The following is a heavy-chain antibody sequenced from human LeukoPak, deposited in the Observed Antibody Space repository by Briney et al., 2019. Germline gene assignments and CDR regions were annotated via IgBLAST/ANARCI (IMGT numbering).Heavy chain of an antibody. Sequence: SETLSLTCTVSGGSISSYYWSWIRQPPGKGLEWIGEINHSGSTNYNPSLKSRVTVSVDTSKNQFSLKLSSVTAADTAVYYCARRGDYVWGSYRPPLDYWGQGTLVTVSS. CDR1: GGSISSYY. CDR3: ARRGDYVWGSYRPPLDY. V-gene: IGHV4-34*01. J-gene: IGHJ4*02. D-gene: IGHD3-16*02. CDR2: INHSGST.